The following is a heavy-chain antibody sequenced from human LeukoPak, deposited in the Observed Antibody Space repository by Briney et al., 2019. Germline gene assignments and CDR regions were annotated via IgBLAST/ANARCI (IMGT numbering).Heavy chain of an antibody. J-gene: IGHJ4*02. CDR3: AKLLAGLSDFDY. D-gene: IGHD3-10*01. V-gene: IGHV1-18*01. Sequence: ASVKVSCKASGYTFTSYGISWVRQAPGQGLEWMGWISAYNGNTNYAQKLQGRVTMTTDTSTSTAYMELRSLRSDDTAVYYCAKLLAGLSDFDYWGQGTLVTVSS. CDR2: ISAYNGNT. CDR1: GYTFTSYG.